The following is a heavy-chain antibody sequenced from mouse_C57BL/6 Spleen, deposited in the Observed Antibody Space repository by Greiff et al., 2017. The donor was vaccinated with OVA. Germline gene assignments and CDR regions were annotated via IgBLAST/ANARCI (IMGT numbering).Heavy chain of an antibody. CDR1: GYSITSGYY. CDR3: ASFTTETLYAMDY. V-gene: IGHV3-6*01. J-gene: IGHJ4*01. Sequence: EVQLVESGPGLVKPSQSLSLTCSVTGYSITSGYYWNWIRQFPGNKLEWMGYISYDGSNNYNPSLKNRISITRDTSKNQFFLKLNSVTTEDTATYYCASFTTETLYAMDYWGQGTSVTVSS. CDR2: ISYDGSN. D-gene: IGHD1-1*01.